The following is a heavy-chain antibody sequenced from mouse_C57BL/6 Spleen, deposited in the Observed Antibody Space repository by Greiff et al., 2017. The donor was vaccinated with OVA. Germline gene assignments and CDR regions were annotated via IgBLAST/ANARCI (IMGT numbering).Heavy chain of an antibody. CDR2: IDPSDSET. D-gene: IGHD1-1*01. J-gene: IGHJ4*01. CDR1: SYTFTSYW. V-gene: IGHV1-52*01. CDR3: ARLPIYYGSSYNAMDY. Sequence: QVQLQQPGAELVRPGSSVKLSCKASSYTFTSYWMHWVKQRPIQGLEWIGNIDPSDSETHYNQKFKDKATLTVDKSSSTAYMQLSSLTSEDSAVYYCARLPIYYGSSYNAMDYWGQGTSVTVSS.